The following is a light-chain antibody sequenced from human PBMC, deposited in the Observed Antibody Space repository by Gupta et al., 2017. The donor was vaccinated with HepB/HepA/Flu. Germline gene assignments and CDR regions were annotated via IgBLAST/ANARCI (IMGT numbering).Light chain of an antibody. CDR2: NTN. CDR3: VIYRGNGISI. J-gene: IGLJ2*01. V-gene: IGLV8-61*01. Sequence: QTVVTQEPSFSVPPGGTVTLTCGLTSGSVSTNYYPSWYQQTPGQSPRTVIYNTNRRSPGVPDRFSGSIIGNTAAVTITGAQEDEDSDYYCVIYRGNGISIFGGGTRLTVL. CDR1: SGSVSTNYY.